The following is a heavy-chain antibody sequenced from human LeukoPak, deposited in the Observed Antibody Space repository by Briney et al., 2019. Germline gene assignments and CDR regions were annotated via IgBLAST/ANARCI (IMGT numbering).Heavy chain of an antibody. D-gene: IGHD1-14*01. Sequence: PGGSLRLSCTVSGFTFSGYTMHWVRQAPGKGLEWVSSISSSGLYIYLADSLKGRFTISRDNAKNSLYLQVNSLRAEDTAVYYCAREFEPDYFDYWGQGTLVTVSS. CDR2: ISSSGLYI. CDR3: AREFEPDYFDY. CDR1: GFTFSGYT. V-gene: IGHV3-21*01. J-gene: IGHJ4*02.